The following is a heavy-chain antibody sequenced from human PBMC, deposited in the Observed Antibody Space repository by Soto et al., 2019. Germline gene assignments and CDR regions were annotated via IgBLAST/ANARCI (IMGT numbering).Heavy chain of an antibody. CDR3: ARGDRGAFDL. CDR2: IHSDGSST. V-gene: IGHV3-74*01. Sequence: SLRLSCAASGFTFSYYWMHWVRQAPGKGLVWVSRIHSDGSSTTSADFGKGRFIITRDNARNTVDLQMNSVRGEETAVYYCARGDRGAFDLWGQGTVVTVSS. CDR1: GFTFSYYW. J-gene: IGHJ3*01.